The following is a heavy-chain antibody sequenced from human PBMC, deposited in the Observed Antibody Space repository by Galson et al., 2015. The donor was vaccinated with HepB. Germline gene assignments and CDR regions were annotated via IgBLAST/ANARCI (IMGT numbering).Heavy chain of an antibody. CDR3: ARVLVPRAIAAAGTYYYYYGMDV. V-gene: IGHV6-1*01. J-gene: IGHJ6*02. D-gene: IGHD6-13*01. CDR2: TYYRSKWYN. CDR1: GDSVSSNSAA. Sequence: CAISGDSVSSNSAAWNWIRQSPSRGLEWLGRTYYRSKWYNDYTVSVKNRITINPDTSKNQFSLQLNSVTPEDTAVYYCARVLVPRAIAAAGTYYYYYGMDVWAKGPRSPSP.